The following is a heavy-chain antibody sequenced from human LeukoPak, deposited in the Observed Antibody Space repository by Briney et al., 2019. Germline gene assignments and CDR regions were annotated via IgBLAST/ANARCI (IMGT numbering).Heavy chain of an antibody. Sequence: KASETLSLTCTVPGGSISSYYWNWIRQPPGKGLEWIGYIYYSGNINHNPSLKSRVTISVDTSKNQFSLKLSSVTAADTAVYYCARGGWYPESFQQWGQGALVSVSS. CDR2: IYYSGNI. V-gene: IGHV4-59*01. D-gene: IGHD6-19*01. CDR1: GGSISSYY. J-gene: IGHJ1*01. CDR3: ARGGWYPESFQQ.